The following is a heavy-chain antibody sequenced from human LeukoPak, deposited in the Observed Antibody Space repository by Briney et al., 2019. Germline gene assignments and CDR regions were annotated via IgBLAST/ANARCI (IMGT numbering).Heavy chain of an antibody. CDR2: ISSSSSYI. CDR1: GFTFSSYS. V-gene: IGHV3-21*01. Sequence: GGSLRLSCAASGFTFSSYSMNWVRQAPGKGLEWVSSISSSSSYIYYADSVKGRFTISRDNAKNSLYLQMNSLRAEDTAVYYCARGPGSGWYFDYWGQGTLVTVSS. D-gene: IGHD6-19*01. J-gene: IGHJ4*02. CDR3: ARGPGSGWYFDY.